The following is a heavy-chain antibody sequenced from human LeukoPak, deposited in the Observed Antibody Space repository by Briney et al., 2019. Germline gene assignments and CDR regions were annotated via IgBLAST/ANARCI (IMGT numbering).Heavy chain of an antibody. Sequence: ASVRVSFKPSVGTFINYAISWVRQAPGQGLEWMGGIIPIFGTANYAQKFQGRVTITTDESTSTAYMELSSLRSEDTAVYYCARYCSSTSCYTDGINNWFYPWGQGTLVTFSS. CDR3: ARYCSSTSCYTDGINNWFYP. J-gene: IGHJ5*02. V-gene: IGHV1-69*05. CDR2: IIPIFGTA. D-gene: IGHD2-2*02. CDR1: VGTFINYA.